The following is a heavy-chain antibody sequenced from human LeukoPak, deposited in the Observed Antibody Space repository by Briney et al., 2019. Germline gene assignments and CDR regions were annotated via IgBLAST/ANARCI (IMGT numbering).Heavy chain of an antibody. Sequence: GASLKISCKGSGYSSTSYWIGWVRQMPGKGLEWMGIIYPGDSDTRYSPSFQGQVTISADKSISTAYLQWSSLKASDTAMYYCARQIVPAASPFDPWGQGTLVTVSS. CDR3: ARQIVPAASPFDP. CDR1: GYSSTSYW. V-gene: IGHV5-51*01. J-gene: IGHJ5*02. CDR2: IYPGDSDT. D-gene: IGHD2-2*01.